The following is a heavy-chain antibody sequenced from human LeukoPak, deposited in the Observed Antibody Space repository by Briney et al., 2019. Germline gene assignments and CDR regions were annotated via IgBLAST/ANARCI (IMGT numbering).Heavy chain of an antibody. D-gene: IGHD3-22*01. CDR1: GFTFSSYG. CDR3: ARGNYYDSSGYYPPDI. CDR2: IRYDGSNK. J-gene: IGHJ3*02. Sequence: PGGSLRLSCAASGFTFSSYGMHWVRQAPGKGLEWVAFIRYDGSNKYYADSVKGRFTISRDNAKNSLYLQMNSLRAEDTAVYYCARGNYYDSSGYYPPDIWGQGTMVTVSS. V-gene: IGHV3-30*02.